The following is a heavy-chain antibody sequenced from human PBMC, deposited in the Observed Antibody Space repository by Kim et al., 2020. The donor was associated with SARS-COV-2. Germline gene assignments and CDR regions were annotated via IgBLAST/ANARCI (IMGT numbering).Heavy chain of an antibody. CDR3: VKDQTGDGDSHFDY. CDR2: LFSGWTT. Sequence: GGSLRLSCAPSEFTVAVNHMSWVRQAPGKGLEWVSVLFSGWTTYYSDSVKGRFTISRDYSENTLYLQMNDLRVADTDAYYCVKDQTGDGDSHFDYWGRGT. V-gene: IGHV3-53*05. CDR1: EFTVAVNH. D-gene: IGHD1-26*01. J-gene: IGHJ4*02.